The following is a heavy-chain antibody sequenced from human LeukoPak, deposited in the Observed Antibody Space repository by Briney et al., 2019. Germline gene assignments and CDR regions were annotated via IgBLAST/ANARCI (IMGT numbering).Heavy chain of an antibody. Sequence: GASVKVSCKASGGTFSSYAISWVRQAPGQGLEWMGRIIPILGIANYAQKFQGRVTITADKSTSTAYMELSSLRSVDTAVYYCARGSIIVAVAGTSFDYWGQGTLVTVSS. CDR1: GGTFSSYA. CDR2: IIPILGIA. J-gene: IGHJ4*02. CDR3: ARGSIIVAVAGTSFDY. V-gene: IGHV1-69*04. D-gene: IGHD6-19*01.